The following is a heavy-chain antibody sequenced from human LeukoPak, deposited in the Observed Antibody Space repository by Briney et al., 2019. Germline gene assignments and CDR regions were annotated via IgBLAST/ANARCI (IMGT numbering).Heavy chain of an antibody. Sequence: GGSLRLSCAASGFTVSSNYMSWVRQAPGKGLEWVSVIGGRGGSAYYADSVKGRFTISRDNSKNTLYLQMNSLRAEDTAVYYCARDGLEECGGSCYADYYYYYMDVWGKGTTVTISS. J-gene: IGHJ6*03. D-gene: IGHD2-15*01. CDR1: GFTVSSNY. CDR2: IGGRGGSA. CDR3: ARDGLEECGGSCYADYYYYYMDV. V-gene: IGHV3-53*01.